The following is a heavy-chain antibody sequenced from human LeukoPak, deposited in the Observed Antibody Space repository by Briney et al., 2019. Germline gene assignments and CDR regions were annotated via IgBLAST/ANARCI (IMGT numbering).Heavy chain of an antibody. D-gene: IGHD6-19*01. V-gene: IGHV3-48*04. CDR1: GFTFSSYS. CDR2: ISSSSSTI. Sequence: GGSLRLSCAASGFTFSSYSMNWACQAPGKGLEWVSYISSSSSTIYYADSVKGRFTISRDNAKNSLYLQMNSLRAEDTAVYYCARDFDAATPAPDSSGPHWGQGTLVTVSS. CDR3: ARDFDAATPAPDSSGPH. J-gene: IGHJ4*02.